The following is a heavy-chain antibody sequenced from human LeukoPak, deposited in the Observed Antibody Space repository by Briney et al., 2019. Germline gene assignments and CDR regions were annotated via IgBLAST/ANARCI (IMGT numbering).Heavy chain of an antibody. CDR2: IYYNGST. CDR1: GGSISSYY. CDR3: AREEIRSWFDP. V-gene: IGHV4-59*01. D-gene: IGHD5-24*01. Sequence: KSSETLSLTCTVSGGSISSYYWSWIRQPPGKGLEWIGYIYYNGSTNYNPSHKSRVTISVDTSKNQFSLKLSSVTAADTAVYYCAREEIRSWFDPWGQGTLVTVSS. J-gene: IGHJ5*02.